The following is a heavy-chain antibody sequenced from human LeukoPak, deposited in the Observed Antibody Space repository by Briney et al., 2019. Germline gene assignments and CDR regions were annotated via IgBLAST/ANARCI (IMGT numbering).Heavy chain of an antibody. CDR3: ARRGFDY. CDR1: GGSISSSSYY. CDR2: IYYSGST. J-gene: IGHJ4*02. V-gene: IGHV4-39*01. Sequence: SETLSLTCTVSGGSISSSSYYWGWIRQPPGKGLEWIGSIYYSGSTYYNPSLKSRVTISVDTSKNQFSLKLSSVTAADTAVYYCARRGFDYWGQGTLVTLSS.